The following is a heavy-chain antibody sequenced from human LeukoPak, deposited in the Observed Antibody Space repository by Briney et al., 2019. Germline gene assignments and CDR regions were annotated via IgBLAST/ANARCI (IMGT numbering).Heavy chain of an antibody. D-gene: IGHD4-17*01. Sequence: GGSLRLSCAASGFTVSSNYMNWVRQAPGEGLEWVSVIYSSGSTYYADSVKGRFTISRENSKNTLYLQMNSLRAEDTAVYYCARDLYGVSHDYWGQGTLVTVSS. J-gene: IGHJ4*02. V-gene: IGHV3-53*01. CDR3: ARDLYGVSHDY. CDR2: IYSSGST. CDR1: GFTVSSNY.